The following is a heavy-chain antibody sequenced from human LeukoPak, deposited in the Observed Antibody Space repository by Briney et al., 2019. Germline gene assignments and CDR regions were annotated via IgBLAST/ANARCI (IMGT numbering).Heavy chain of an antibody. CDR1: GYTFTAYG. J-gene: IGHJ5*02. Sequence: ASVKVSCKASGYTFTAYGISWVRQAPGQGLEWMGIINPSGGSTSYAQKFQGRVTMTRDMSTSTVYMELSSLRSEDTAVYYCARDTGPTRYGGYRNWFDPWGQGTLVTVSS. CDR3: ARDTGPTRYGGYRNWFDP. V-gene: IGHV1-46*01. D-gene: IGHD5-12*01. CDR2: INPSGGST.